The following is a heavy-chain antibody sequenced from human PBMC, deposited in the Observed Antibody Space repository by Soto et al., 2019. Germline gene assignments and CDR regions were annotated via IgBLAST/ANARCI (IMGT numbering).Heavy chain of an antibody. D-gene: IGHD2-15*01. V-gene: IGHV1-18*01. Sequence: QVQLVQSGGEVKKPGASVKVSCHASGYRFSGYAISWMRQAPGQGLEWMGWISASTRNTDQAQNFQGRVIMTLDTSTNTAYMELRSLRSDDTAVYYCVRCYCSVGTCYACWNFDLWGRGTLVTVSS. CDR2: ISASTRNT. J-gene: IGHJ2*01. CDR3: VRCYCSVGTCYACWNFDL. CDR1: GYRFSGYA.